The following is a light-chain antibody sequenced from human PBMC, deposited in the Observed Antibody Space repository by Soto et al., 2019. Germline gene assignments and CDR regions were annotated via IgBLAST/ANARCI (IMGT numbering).Light chain of an antibody. CDR2: DAS. Sequence: DLPMTQSPSSLSASVGDRVTITCQASQDISNNLNWYQQKPGKAPKLLIYDASNLETGVPSRFSGSGSGTDFTFTITSLQPEDVATYYCQQYNNLPSLTFGGGTKVEIK. CDR3: QQYNNLPSLT. J-gene: IGKJ4*01. V-gene: IGKV1-33*01. CDR1: QDISNN.